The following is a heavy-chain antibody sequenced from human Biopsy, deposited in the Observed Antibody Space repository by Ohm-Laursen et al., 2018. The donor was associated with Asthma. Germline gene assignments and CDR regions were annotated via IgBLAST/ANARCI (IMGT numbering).Heavy chain of an antibody. D-gene: IGHD3-10*01. V-gene: IGHV5-51*01. Sequence: GCLRMSCKASGYIFTSYWIGWVRQMPGKGLDWMGIIFPGDSDTIYSPSFQGQVTISTDKSISTAYLQWSSLKASDTAIYYCARLAYGSGSFFDFWGQGTLVTVSS. CDR1: GYIFTSYW. CDR2: IFPGDSDT. CDR3: ARLAYGSGSFFDF. J-gene: IGHJ4*02.